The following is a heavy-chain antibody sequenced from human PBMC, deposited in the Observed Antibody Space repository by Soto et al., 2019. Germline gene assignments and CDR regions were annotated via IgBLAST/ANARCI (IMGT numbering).Heavy chain of an antibody. V-gene: IGHV1-69*01. Sequence: SVTLPCNASGGTFSSSAISWVRQAPGQGLEWMGGIIPIFGTANYAQKFQGRVTITADESTSTAYMELSSLRSEDTAVYYCARDRTNTQFDYWGQGTLVTVSS. CDR3: ARDRTNTQFDY. CDR1: GGTFSSSA. D-gene: IGHD1-7*01. CDR2: IIPIFGTA. J-gene: IGHJ4*02.